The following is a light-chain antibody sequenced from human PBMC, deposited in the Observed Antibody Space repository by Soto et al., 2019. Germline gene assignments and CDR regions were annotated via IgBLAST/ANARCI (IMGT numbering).Light chain of an antibody. CDR3: QQSHSGPA. V-gene: IGKV3-15*01. CDR1: QSVFSS. J-gene: IGKJ4*02. CDR2: GAA. Sequence: EIVMTQSPATLSVSPGERVTLSCRASQSVFSSLAWYQQKPGQAPRLLIYGAATRAIGIPARFSGSGSGTEFTLTISSLQSEDFAVYYCQQSHSGPAFGRGTKVEIK.